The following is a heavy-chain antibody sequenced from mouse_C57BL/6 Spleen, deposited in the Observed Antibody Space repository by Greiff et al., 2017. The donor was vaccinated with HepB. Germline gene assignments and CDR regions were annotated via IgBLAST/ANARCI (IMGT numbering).Heavy chain of an antibody. CDR2: IDPSDSYT. CDR1: GYTFTSYW. D-gene: IGHD1-1*01. CDR3: ARVGSTGAY. Sequence: VKLQQPGAELVMPGASVKLSCKASGYTFTSYWMHWVKQRPGQGLEWIGEIDPSDSYTNYNQKFKGKSTLTVDKSSSTAYMQLSSLTSEDSAVYYCARVGSTGAYWGQGTLVTVSA. V-gene: IGHV1-69*01. J-gene: IGHJ3*01.